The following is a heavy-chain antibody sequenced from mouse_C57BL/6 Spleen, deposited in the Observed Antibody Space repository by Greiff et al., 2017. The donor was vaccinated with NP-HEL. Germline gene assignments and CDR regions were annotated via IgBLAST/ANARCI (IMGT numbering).Heavy chain of an antibody. Sequence: EVQLQQSGAELVKPGASVKLSCTASGFNIKDYYMHWVKQRTEQGLEWIGRIDPEDGETKYAPKFQGKATITADTSSNTADLQLSSLTSEDTAVYYCARSSYGSSPWFAYWGQGALVTVSA. CDR1: GFNIKDYY. V-gene: IGHV14-2*01. J-gene: IGHJ3*01. D-gene: IGHD1-1*01. CDR3: ARSSYGSSPWFAY. CDR2: IDPEDGET.